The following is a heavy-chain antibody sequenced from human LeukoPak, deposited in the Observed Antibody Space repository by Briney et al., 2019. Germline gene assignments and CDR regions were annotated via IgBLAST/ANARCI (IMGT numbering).Heavy chain of an antibody. CDR1: GYTFTSYA. CDR3: ARESCSGGSCHLDY. D-gene: IGHD2-15*01. Sequence: ASVKVSCKASGYTFTSYAMNWVRQAPGQGLEWMGWINTNTGNPTYAQGFTGRFVFSLDTSVSTAYLQISSLKAEDTAVYYCARESCSGGSCHLDYWGQGTLVTVSS. J-gene: IGHJ4*02. CDR2: INTNTGNP. V-gene: IGHV7-4-1*02.